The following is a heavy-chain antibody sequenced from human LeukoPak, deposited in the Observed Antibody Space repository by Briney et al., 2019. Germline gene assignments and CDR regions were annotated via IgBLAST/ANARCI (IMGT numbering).Heavy chain of an antibody. Sequence: ASVKVSCKASGYSFTSNYIHWVRQAPGQGLEWMGMIYPRDGSTSYAQKFQGRVTVTRDTSTSTVHMELSGLRSEDTAEYYCARDQEAFDYWGQGTPVTVSS. CDR1: GYSFTSNY. V-gene: IGHV1-46*01. CDR2: IYPRDGST. CDR3: ARDQEAFDY. J-gene: IGHJ4*02.